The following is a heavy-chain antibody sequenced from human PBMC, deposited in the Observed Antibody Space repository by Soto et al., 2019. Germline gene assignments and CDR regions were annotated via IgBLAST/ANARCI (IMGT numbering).Heavy chain of an antibody. CDR1: GYTFASYD. J-gene: IGHJ4*02. Sequence: QVQLVQSGAEVKKPGASVKVTCKASGYTFASYDINWVRQATGQGLEWMGWMNPNSGNTGYAQKFQGRVTMTRNTSISTAYMELISLRSEDTAVYYCARVDETYGDYPIDYWGQGTLVTVSS. CDR3: ARVDETYGDYPIDY. D-gene: IGHD4-17*01. V-gene: IGHV1-8*01. CDR2: MNPNSGNT.